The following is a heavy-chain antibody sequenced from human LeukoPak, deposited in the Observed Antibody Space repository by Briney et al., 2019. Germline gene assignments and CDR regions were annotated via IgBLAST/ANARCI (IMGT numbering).Heavy chain of an antibody. Sequence: SVKVSCKASGGTFSSYAISWVRQAPGQGLEWMGGIIPIFGAPTYAQKFQGRVTITADESTSTAYMELSSLRSEDTAVYYCARCYDLWSGYYRWLDPWGQGTLVTVSS. CDR1: GGTFSSYA. CDR3: ARCYDLWSGYYRWLDP. D-gene: IGHD3-3*01. V-gene: IGHV1-69*13. CDR2: IIPIFGAP. J-gene: IGHJ5*02.